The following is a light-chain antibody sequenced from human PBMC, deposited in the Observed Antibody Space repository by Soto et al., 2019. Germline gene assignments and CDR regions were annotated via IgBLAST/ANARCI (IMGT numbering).Light chain of an antibody. CDR1: SSDVGGYNS. CDR3: LSYAVSNTYV. CDR2: EVS. V-gene: IGLV2-8*01. J-gene: IGLJ1*01. Sequence: QSVLTQPPSASGSPGQSVTISCTGTSSDVGGYNSVSWYQQHPGKAPKLIIYEVSMRPSGVPDRFSGSKSGNTASLTVSGLQAEDEADYYCLSYAVSNTYVFGTGTKLTVL.